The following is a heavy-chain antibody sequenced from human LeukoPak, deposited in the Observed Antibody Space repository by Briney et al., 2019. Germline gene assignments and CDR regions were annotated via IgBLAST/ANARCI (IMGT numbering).Heavy chain of an antibody. J-gene: IGHJ4*02. CDR1: GFTFSSYG. D-gene: IGHD6-13*01. Sequence: PGGSLRLSCAASGFTFSSYGMHWVRQDPGKGLEWVAVIWYDGSNKYYADSVKGRFTISRDNSKNTLYLQMNSLRAEDTAVYYCARGGSSWPFDYWGQGTLVTVSS. V-gene: IGHV3-33*01. CDR2: IWYDGSNK. CDR3: ARGGSSWPFDY.